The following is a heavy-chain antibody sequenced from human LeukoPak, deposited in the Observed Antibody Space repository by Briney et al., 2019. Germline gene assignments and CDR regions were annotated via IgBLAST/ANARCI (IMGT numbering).Heavy chain of an antibody. CDR3: ARLSGYDWESFYDY. Sequence: SETLSLTCAVYGGSFSGYYWSWIRQPPGKGLECIGEINHSGSINYNPSLKSRVTISVHTSKNQFSLKLSSVTAADTAVYYCARLSGYDWESFYDYWGQGTLVTVSS. J-gene: IGHJ4*02. CDR2: INHSGSI. V-gene: IGHV4-34*01. D-gene: IGHD5-12*01. CDR1: GGSFSGYY.